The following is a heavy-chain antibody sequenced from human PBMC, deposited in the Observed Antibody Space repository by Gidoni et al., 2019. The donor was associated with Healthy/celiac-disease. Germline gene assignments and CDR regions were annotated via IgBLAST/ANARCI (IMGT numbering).Heavy chain of an antibody. CDR3: ARIARMAPHRDYFDY. CDR2: IFSNDEK. V-gene: IGHV2-26*01. CDR1: GFSLSNARMG. Sequence: QVTLQESGPVLVKPTETLTLTCTVSGFSLSNARMGVSWLRQPPGKALEWLAHIFSNDEKSYSTSLKSRLTISKDTSKSQVVLTMTNMDPVDTATYYCARIARMAPHRDYFDYWGQGTLVTVSS. D-gene: IGHD5-12*01. J-gene: IGHJ4*02.